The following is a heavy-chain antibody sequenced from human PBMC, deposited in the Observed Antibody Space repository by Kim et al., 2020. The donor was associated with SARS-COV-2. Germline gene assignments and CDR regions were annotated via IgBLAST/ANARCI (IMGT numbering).Heavy chain of an antibody. CDR3: AQGSKNWATWFDP. J-gene: IGHJ5*02. Sequence: YLDSVKGRFTISRDNAKNTLYLQMNSLRIEDTAVYYCAQGSKNWATWFDPWGPGTLVTVSS. D-gene: IGHD3-16*01. V-gene: IGHV3-30*02.